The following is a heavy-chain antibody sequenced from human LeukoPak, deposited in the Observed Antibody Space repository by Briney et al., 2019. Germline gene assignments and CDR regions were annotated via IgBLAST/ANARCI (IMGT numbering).Heavy chain of an antibody. D-gene: IGHD6-19*01. J-gene: IGHJ4*02. Sequence: ASVKVSCTASGYTFTGYYMHWVRQAPGQGLEWMGWINPNSGGTNYAQTFQGRVTMTRDTSTSTVYMELSSLRSGDTAVYYCARFAVHRRLAVAGQFGLDYWGQGTLVTVSS. CDR2: INPNSGGT. CDR1: GYTFTGYY. V-gene: IGHV1-2*02. CDR3: ARFAVHRRLAVAGQFGLDY.